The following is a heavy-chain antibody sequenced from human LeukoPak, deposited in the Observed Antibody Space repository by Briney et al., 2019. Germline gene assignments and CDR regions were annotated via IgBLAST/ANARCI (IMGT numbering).Heavy chain of an antibody. V-gene: IGHV1-18*01. CDR3: ARAATVAGRYEFDY. CDR2: ISAYNGNT. D-gene: IGHD6-19*01. CDR1: GYTFTSYG. J-gene: IGHJ4*02. Sequence: GASVKVSCKASGYTFTSYGISWVRQAPGQGLEWMGWISAYNGNTNYAQKLQGRVTMTTDTSTSTAYMELRSLRSDDTAVYYCARAATVAGRYEFDYWGQGTLVTVSS.